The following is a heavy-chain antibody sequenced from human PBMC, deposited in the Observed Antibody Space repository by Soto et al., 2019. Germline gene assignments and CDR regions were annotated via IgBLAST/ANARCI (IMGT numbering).Heavy chain of an antibody. CDR3: ATDGNNGNNWVDP. Sequence: ASVKVSCKVYGHTLAELSMNWVRQAPGKGLEWMGGFDPGNGQKFYAQKFQGRVIMTGDTSTETANMELSSLRSEDTAVYYCATDGNNGNNWVDPWGQGTQVTVSS. CDR2: FDPGNGQK. J-gene: IGHJ5*02. D-gene: IGHD1-20*01. V-gene: IGHV1-24*01. CDR1: GHTLAELS.